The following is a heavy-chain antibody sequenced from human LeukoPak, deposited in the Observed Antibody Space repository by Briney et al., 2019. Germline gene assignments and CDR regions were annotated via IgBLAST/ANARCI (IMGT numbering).Heavy chain of an antibody. CDR2: ISAYNGNN. J-gene: IGHJ6*02. Sequence: ASVKVSCKASGYTFTSYGISWVRQAPGQGLEWMGWISAYNGNNNYAQKLQGRVTITTATSTSTAYMELRSLRSDDTAVYYCARFYDSSGYYPKDYYYGMDVWGQGTTVTVSS. V-gene: IGHV1-18*01. D-gene: IGHD3-22*01. CDR3: ARFYDSSGYYPKDYYYGMDV. CDR1: GYTFTSYG.